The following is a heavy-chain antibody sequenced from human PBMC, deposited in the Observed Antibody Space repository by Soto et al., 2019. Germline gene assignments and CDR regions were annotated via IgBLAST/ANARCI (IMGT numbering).Heavy chain of an antibody. CDR2: IYYSGST. D-gene: IGHD3-22*01. V-gene: IGHV4-30-4*01. CDR3: ATTWVGDNQEHGNGYYYFDY. Sequence: SETLSLTCTVSGGSTSSGDYYWSWIRQPPGKGLEWIGYIYYSGSTYYNPSLKSRVTISVDTSKNQFSLKLSSVTAADTAVYHCATTWVGDNQEHGNGYYYFDYWGQGTLVTVSS. J-gene: IGHJ4*02. CDR1: GGSTSSGDYY.